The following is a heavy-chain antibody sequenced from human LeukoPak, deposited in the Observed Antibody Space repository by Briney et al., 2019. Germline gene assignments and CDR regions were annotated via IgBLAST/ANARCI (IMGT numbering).Heavy chain of an antibody. Sequence: SQTLSLTCTVSGGSISSGDYFWSWIRQPPGKGLEWIGYIYYSGSTYYNPSLKSRVTISLDTSKNQFSLKLSSVTAADTAVYYCAGHHPRNTVDFWGQGTLVTVSS. D-gene: IGHD2/OR15-2a*01. J-gene: IGHJ4*02. CDR2: IYYSGST. V-gene: IGHV4-30-4*01. CDR1: GGSISSGDYF. CDR3: AGHHPRNTVDF.